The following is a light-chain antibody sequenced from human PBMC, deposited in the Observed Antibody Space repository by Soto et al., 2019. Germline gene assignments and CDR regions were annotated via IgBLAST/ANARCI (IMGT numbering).Light chain of an antibody. CDR3: QQCDNYPPIT. Sequence: DILMTQSPSSLSAPVGDRVTITCRASQDINNFLAWFQQQRGKAPKSLIYAASSLQSGVPSKFSGSGSGTGFTLTISSLQPEDFAPYYCQQCDNYPPITFGPGPKLEI. CDR2: AAS. J-gene: IGKJ3*01. CDR1: QDINNF. V-gene: IGKV1-16*02.